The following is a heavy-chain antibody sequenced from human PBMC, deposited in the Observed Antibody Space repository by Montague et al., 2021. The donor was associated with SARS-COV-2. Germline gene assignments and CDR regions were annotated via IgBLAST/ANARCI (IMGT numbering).Heavy chain of an antibody. D-gene: IGHD4-17*01. Sequence: SETLSLTCAVSGGSITSGGYSWSWVRQPPGKGLEWIGYIYYSGSTNYNPSLKSRVTISVDTSKNQFSLKLSSVTAADTAVYYCARYTRQIRLIVFDYGMDVWGQGTTVTVSS. V-gene: IGHV4-61*08. CDR3: ARYTRQIRLIVFDYGMDV. CDR1: GGSITSGGYS. CDR2: IYYSGST. J-gene: IGHJ6*02.